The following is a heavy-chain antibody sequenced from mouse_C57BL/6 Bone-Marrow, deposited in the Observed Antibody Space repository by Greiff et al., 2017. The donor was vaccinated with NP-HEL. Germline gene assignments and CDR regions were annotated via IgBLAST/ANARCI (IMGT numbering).Heavy chain of an antibody. D-gene: IGHD1-1*01. CDR3: ARGDYGRDWYFDV. CDR2: INPSNGGT. J-gene: IGHJ1*03. CDR1: GYTFTSYW. Sequence: VQLQQPGTELVKPGASVKLSCKASGYTFTSYWMHWVKQRPGQGLEWIGNINPSNGGTNYNEKFKSKATLTVDKSSSTAYMQLSSLTSEDSAVYYCARGDYGRDWYFDVWGTGTTVTVSS. V-gene: IGHV1-53*01.